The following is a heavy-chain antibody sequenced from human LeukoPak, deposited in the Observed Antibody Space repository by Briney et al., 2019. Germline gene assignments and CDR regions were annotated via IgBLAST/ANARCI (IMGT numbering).Heavy chain of an antibody. CDR1: GFTFSSYG. CDR3: ATQLRYFDWLLPFDY. D-gene: IGHD3-9*01. Sequence: GGSLRLSCAASGFTFSSYGMHWVRQAPGKGLEWVAVIWYDGSNKYYADSVKGRFTISRDNAKNSLYLQMNSLRAEDTAVYYCATQLRYFDWLLPFDYWGQGTLVTVSS. CDR2: IWYDGSNK. V-gene: IGHV3-33*03. J-gene: IGHJ4*02.